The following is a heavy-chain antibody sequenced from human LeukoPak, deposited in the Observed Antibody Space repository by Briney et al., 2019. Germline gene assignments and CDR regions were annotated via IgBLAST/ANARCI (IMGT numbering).Heavy chain of an antibody. J-gene: IGHJ4*02. Sequence: NPSETLSLTCAVYGGSFSGYYWSWIRQPPGKGLEWIGEINHSGSTNYNPSLKSRVTISVDTSKNQFSLKLSSVTAADTAVYYCARQVGTYYYGSGSYVWGQGTLVTVSS. CDR3: ARQVGTYYYGSGSYV. V-gene: IGHV4-34*01. CDR1: GGSFSGYY. D-gene: IGHD3-10*01. CDR2: INHSGST.